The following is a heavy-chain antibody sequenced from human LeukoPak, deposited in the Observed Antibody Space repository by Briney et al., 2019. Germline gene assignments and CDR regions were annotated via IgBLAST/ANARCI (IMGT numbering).Heavy chain of an antibody. V-gene: IGHV1-69*13. J-gene: IGHJ5*02. CDR2: IIPIFGTA. CDR3: ARAYYYYGSGSYYNPFDP. Sequence: GASVKVSCKASGGTFSSYAISWVRQAPGQGLEWMGGIIPIFGTANYAQKFQGRVTITADESTSTAYMELSSLRSEDTAVYYCARAYYYYGSGSYYNPFDPWGQGTLVTVSS. D-gene: IGHD3-10*01. CDR1: GGTFSSYA.